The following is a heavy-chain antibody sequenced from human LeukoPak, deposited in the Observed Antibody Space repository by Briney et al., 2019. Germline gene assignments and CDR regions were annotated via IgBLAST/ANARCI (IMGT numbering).Heavy chain of an antibody. CDR3: ASETYDFWSGYFSR. Sequence: GGSLRLSCAASGFTFSSYAMNWVRQAPGKGLEYVSSISYNGGSTYYANSVKGRFTISRDNSKNTLYLQMGSLRAEDMAVYYCASETYDFWSGYFSRWGQGTLVTVSS. V-gene: IGHV3-64*01. CDR2: ISYNGGST. J-gene: IGHJ4*02. D-gene: IGHD3-3*01. CDR1: GFTFSSYA.